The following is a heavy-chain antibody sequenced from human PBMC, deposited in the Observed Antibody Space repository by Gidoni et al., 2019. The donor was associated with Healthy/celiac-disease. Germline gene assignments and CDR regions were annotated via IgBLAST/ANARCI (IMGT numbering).Heavy chain of an antibody. Sequence: QVQLQQWGAGLLKPSETMSLTCAVYGGSFSGYYWSWIRQPPGKGLEWIGEINHSGSTNYNPSLKSRVTISVDTSKNQFSLKLSSVTAADTAVYYCARGRYCSSTSCYTGRGYFDYWGQGTLVTVSS. CDR2: INHSGST. J-gene: IGHJ4*02. V-gene: IGHV4-34*01. CDR3: ARGRYCSSTSCYTGRGYFDY. D-gene: IGHD2-2*02. CDR1: GGSFSGYY.